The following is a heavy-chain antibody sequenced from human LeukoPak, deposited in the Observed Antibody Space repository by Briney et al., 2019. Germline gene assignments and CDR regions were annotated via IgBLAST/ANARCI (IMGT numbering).Heavy chain of an antibody. CDR3: AKDEQWLAYYFDY. J-gene: IGHJ4*02. Sequence: PGGSLRLSCAASGFTFSSYSMNWVRQAPGKGLEWVSYVSSSSSTIYYADSVKGRFTISRDNAKNTLYLQMNSLRAGDTAVYYCAKDEQWLAYYFDYWGQGTLVTVSS. V-gene: IGHV3-48*01. CDR2: VSSSSSTI. D-gene: IGHD6-19*01. CDR1: GFTFSSYS.